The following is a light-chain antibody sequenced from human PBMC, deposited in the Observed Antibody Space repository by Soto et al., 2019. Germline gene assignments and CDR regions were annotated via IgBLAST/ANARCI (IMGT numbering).Light chain of an antibody. CDR2: AAS. J-gene: IGKJ3*01. CDR3: RQYATSPQT. CDR1: QSVSGNS. Sequence: EIVLTQSPGTLSLSPGERATLSCRASQSVSGNSLAWYQQKPGQAPRLLIYAASHRATHIPDRFSGSGSATDFTLAISRLEPEDFAVYYCRQYATSPQTFGPGTKVDI. V-gene: IGKV3-20*01.